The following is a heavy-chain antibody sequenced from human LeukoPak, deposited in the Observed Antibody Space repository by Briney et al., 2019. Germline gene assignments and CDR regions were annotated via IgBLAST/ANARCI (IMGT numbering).Heavy chain of an antibody. J-gene: IGHJ4*02. CDR3: ARVGRGGITMVRGVIGHLDYFDY. D-gene: IGHD3-10*01. CDR1: GGSFSGYY. V-gene: IGHV4-34*01. Sequence: SETLSLTCAVYGGSFSGYYWSWIRQPPGKGLEWIGEINHSGSTNYNPSLKSRVTISVNTSKNQFSLKLSSVTAADPAVYYCARVGRGGITMVRGVIGHLDYFDYWGQGTLVTVSS. CDR2: INHSGST.